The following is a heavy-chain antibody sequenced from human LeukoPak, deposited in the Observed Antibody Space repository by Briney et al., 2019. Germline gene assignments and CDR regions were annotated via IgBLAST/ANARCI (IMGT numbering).Heavy chain of an antibody. CDR1: GGSISSGGYS. CDR2: IYHSGST. Sequence: SETLSLTCAVSGGSISSGGYSWSWIQQPPGKGLEWIGYIYHSGSTYYSPSLKSRVTISVDRSKNQFSLKLSSVTAADTAVYYCARGTERASWFDPWGQGTLVTVSS. J-gene: IGHJ5*02. V-gene: IGHV4-30-2*01. D-gene: IGHD1-1*01. CDR3: ARGTERASWFDP.